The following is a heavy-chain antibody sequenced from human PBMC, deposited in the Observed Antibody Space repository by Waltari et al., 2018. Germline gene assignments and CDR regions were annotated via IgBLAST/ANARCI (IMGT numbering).Heavy chain of an antibody. CDR3: ARWDDIAVAGHDY. CDR1: GYSFTSYD. CDR2: MNPNSGNT. J-gene: IGHJ4*02. V-gene: IGHV1-8*01. D-gene: IGHD6-19*01. Sequence: QAQLVQSGTAVKKPGASSKVSCKASGYSFTSYDSNWLRTATGQGLEWMGWMNPNSGNTGYAQKFQGRVTMTRNTSISTAYMELSSLRSEDTAVYYCARWDDIAVAGHDYWGQGTLVTVSS.